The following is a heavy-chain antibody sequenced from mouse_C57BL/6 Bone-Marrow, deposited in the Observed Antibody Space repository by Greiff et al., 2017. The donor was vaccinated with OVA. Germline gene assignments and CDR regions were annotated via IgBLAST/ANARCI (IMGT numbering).Heavy chain of an antibody. D-gene: IGHD3-2*02. CDR1: GYTFTSYW. CDR2: INPSNGGT. CDR3: ARKGGQLRLFHWYFDV. J-gene: IGHJ1*03. V-gene: IGHV1-53*01. Sequence: QVQLKESGTELVKPGASVKLSCKASGYTFTSYWMHWVKQRPGQGLEWIGNINPSNGGTNYNEKFKSKATLTVDKSSSTAYMQLSSLTSEDSAVYYCARKGGQLRLFHWYFDVWGTGTTVTVSS.